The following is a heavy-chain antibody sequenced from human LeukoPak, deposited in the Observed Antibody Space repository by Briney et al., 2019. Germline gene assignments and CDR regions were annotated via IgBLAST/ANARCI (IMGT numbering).Heavy chain of an antibody. V-gene: IGHV3-49*04. J-gene: IGHJ6*02. Sequence: GGSPRLSCFASGFIFCDHAMSWGRQAPGKRLEWVGFIRSKAYGGTTEYAASVEGRFTISRDDSRGIAYLQMDSRKTEDTAFYYCTRGPILLWIHNGMDVWGQGTTVTVSS. D-gene: IGHD2/OR15-2a*01. CDR1: GFIFCDHA. CDR3: TRGPILLWIHNGMDV. CDR2: IRSKAYGGTT.